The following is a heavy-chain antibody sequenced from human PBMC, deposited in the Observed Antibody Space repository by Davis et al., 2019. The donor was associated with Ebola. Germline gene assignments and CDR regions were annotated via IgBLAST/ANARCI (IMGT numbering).Heavy chain of an antibody. CDR2: IYSGGST. CDR1: GFTVSSNY. D-gene: IGHD3-3*01. V-gene: IGHV3-53*04. Sequence: GESLKISCAASGFTVSSNYMSWVRQAPGKGLEWVSVIYSGGSTYYADSVEGRFTISRHNSKNTLYLQMNSLRAEDTAVYYCARGEEWSVKDWGQGTLVTVSS. CDR3: ARGEEWSVKD. J-gene: IGHJ4*02.